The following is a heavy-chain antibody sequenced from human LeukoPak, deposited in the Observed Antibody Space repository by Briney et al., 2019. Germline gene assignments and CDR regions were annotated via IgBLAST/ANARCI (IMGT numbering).Heavy chain of an antibody. J-gene: IGHJ4*02. CDR1: AGSISSGSYY. Sequence: SETLSLTCTGSAGSISSGSYYWSWIRQPAGKGLEWIGRIYTSGSTNYNPSLKSRVTITVDTSKNQFSLKLSSVTAADTAVYYCARDPRLWFGESAGYWGQGTLVTVSS. D-gene: IGHD3-10*01. CDR3: ARDPRLWFGESAGY. CDR2: IYTSGST. V-gene: IGHV4-61*02.